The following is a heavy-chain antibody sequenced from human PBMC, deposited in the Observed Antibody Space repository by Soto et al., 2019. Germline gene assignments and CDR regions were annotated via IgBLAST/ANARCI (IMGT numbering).Heavy chain of an antibody. CDR1: GFTFTNYA. V-gene: IGHV3-30-3*01. Sequence: GGSLRLSCAVSGFTFTNYAMHWVRQAPGKGLEWVAVISDDGSNKKYAYSVKGRFTISRDNSKNTMYMQRNSLRAKDTALYYFDYWGQGTLVTVSS. J-gene: IGHJ4*02. CDR2: ISDDGSNK. CDR3: DY.